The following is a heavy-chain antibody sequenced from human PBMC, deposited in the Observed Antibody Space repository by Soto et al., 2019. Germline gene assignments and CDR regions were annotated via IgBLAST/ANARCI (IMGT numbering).Heavy chain of an antibody. CDR1: GGSISSGGYY. D-gene: IGHD3-22*01. Sequence: QVQLQESGPGLVKPSQTLSLTCTVSGGSISSGGYYWSWIRQHPGKGLEWIGYIYYSGSTYYNPYLTSRGTRSVDTSKNQVSLKLSSVTAADTAVYYCSVSGYYRAEYFQHWGQGTLVTVSS. V-gene: IGHV4-31*03. CDR3: SVSGYYRAEYFQH. J-gene: IGHJ1*01. CDR2: IYYSGST.